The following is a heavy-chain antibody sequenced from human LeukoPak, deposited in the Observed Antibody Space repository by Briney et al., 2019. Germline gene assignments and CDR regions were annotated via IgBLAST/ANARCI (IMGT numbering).Heavy chain of an antibody. CDR2: IRSDGTI. D-gene: IGHD3-16*01. CDR3: GKEGGA. V-gene: IGHV3-69-1*02. Sequence: GGSLRLSCEASGFTSFDFPMNWVRQAPGKGLEWVSHIRSDGTITYADSVGGRFTISRDNSKDMVYLQMNSLKVEDTATYYCGKEGGAWGQGTKVTVSS. CDR1: GFTSFDFP. J-gene: IGHJ5*02.